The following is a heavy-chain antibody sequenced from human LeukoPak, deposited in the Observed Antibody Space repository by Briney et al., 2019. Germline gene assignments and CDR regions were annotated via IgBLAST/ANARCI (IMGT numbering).Heavy chain of an antibody. V-gene: IGHV1-18*01. J-gene: IGHJ3*02. CDR3: ARDLLAYDTLLIDAFDI. Sequence: ASVKVSCKASGYTFTSYGISWVRQAPGRGLEWMGWISAYNGNTNYAQKLQGRVTMTTDTSTSTAYMELRSLRSDDTAVYYCARDLLAYDTLLIDAFDIWGQGTMVTVSS. D-gene: IGHD3-22*01. CDR2: ISAYNGNT. CDR1: GYTFTSYG.